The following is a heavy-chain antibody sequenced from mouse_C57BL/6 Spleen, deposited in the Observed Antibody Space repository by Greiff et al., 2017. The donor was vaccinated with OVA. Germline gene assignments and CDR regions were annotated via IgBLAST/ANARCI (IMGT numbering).Heavy chain of an antibody. V-gene: IGHV1-67*01. CDR1: GYTFTDYA. Sequence: VQLVESGPELVRPGVSVKISCKGSGYTFTDYAMHWVKQSHAKSLEWIGVISPYYGAASYNQKFKDKATLTVDKSSSTAYMELASLSSDDRGYYGSSYEDRYFDFWGTGTTVTVSS. J-gene: IGHJ1*03. D-gene: IGHD1-1*01. CDR2: ISPYYGAA. CDR3: SYEDRYFDF.